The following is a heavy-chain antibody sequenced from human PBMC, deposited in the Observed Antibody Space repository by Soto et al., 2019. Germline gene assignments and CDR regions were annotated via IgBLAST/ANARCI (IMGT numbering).Heavy chain of an antibody. CDR1: GGTFSSYA. D-gene: IGHD2-2*01. Sequence: SVKVSCKASGGTFSSYAISWVRQAPGQGLEWMGGIIPIFGTANSAQKFQGRVTITADESASTAYMELSSLRSEDTAVYYCARGGYCSSTKCLKNWFDPWGQGTLVTVSS. CDR2: IIPIFGTA. J-gene: IGHJ5*02. V-gene: IGHV1-69*13. CDR3: ARGGYCSSTKCLKNWFDP.